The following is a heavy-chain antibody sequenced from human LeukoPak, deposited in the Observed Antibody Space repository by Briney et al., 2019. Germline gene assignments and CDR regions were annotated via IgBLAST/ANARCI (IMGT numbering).Heavy chain of an antibody. CDR1: GGSISSYY. Sequence: ETLSLTCTVSGGSISSYYWSWVRQAPGKGLEWVANIKQDGSEKYYVDSVKGRFTISRDNAKNSLYLQMNSLRAEDTAVYYCARDRVAVVVTAIYWYLDLWGRGTLVTVSS. V-gene: IGHV3-7*01. CDR2: IKQDGSEK. D-gene: IGHD2-21*02. J-gene: IGHJ2*01. CDR3: ARDRVAVVVTAIYWYLDL.